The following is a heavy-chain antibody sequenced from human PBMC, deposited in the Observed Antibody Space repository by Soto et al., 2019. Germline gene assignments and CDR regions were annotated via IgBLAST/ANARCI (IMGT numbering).Heavy chain of an antibody. J-gene: IGHJ4*02. V-gene: IGHV3-30-3*01. CDR1: GFTFSSYA. CDR3: ARDFGGRPDWDYYGSGSPMP. D-gene: IGHD3-10*01. CDR2: ISYDGSNK. Sequence: GGSLRLSCAASGFTFSSYAMHWVRQAPGKGLEWVAVISYDGSNKYYADSVKGRFTISRDNSKNTLYLQMNSLRAEDTAVYYCARDFGGRPDWDYYGSGSPMPWGQGTLVTVSS.